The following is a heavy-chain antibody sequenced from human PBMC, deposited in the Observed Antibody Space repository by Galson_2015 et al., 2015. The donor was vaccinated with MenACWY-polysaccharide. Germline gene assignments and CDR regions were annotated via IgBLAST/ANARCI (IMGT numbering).Heavy chain of an antibody. CDR1: GFTFSSYG. D-gene: IGHD6-13*01. V-gene: IGHV3-33*08. CDR3: AGSSWQRTGSYYYYGMVV. CDR2: IWYDGSNK. J-gene: IGHJ6*02. Sequence: SLRLSCAASGFTFSSYGMHWVRQAPGKGLEWVAVIWYDGSNKYYADSVKGRFTISRDNSKSTLYLQMNGLRAEDTAVYYCAGSSWQRTGSYYYYGMVVWGQGTTVTVSS.